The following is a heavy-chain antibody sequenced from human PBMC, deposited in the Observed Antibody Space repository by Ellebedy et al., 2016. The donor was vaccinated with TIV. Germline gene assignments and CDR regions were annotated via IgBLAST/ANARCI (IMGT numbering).Heavy chain of an antibody. CDR3: ARDLDKSSGWYGGAAY. Sequence: GESLKISCAASGFTFSGSWMSWVRQAPGKGLEWVATIKPDGGEKNYVDSVKGRFTISRDNSMITLYLEMNSLRAEDTAVYYCARDLDKSSGWYGGAAYWGQGTLVTVSS. J-gene: IGHJ4*02. V-gene: IGHV3-7*01. CDR2: IKPDGGEK. D-gene: IGHD6-19*01. CDR1: GFTFSGSW.